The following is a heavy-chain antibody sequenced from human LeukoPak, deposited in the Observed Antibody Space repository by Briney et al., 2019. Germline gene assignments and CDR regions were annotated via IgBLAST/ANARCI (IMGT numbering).Heavy chain of an antibody. V-gene: IGHV3-7*01. CDR1: GFTFSSYW. CDR2: IKQDGGER. Sequence: GGSLRLSCAASGFTFSSYWMNWVRQAPGKGLEWVANIKQDGGERYYVDSVKGRFTISRDNAKNSLYLQMNSLRAEDTAVYYCARGSDAVTGPHSRCFDLWGRGTLVTVSS. CDR3: ARGSDAVTGPHSRCFDL. D-gene: IGHD6-19*01. J-gene: IGHJ2*01.